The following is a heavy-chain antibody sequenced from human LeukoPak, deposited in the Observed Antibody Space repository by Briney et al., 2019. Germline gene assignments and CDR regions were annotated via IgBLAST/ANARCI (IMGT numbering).Heavy chain of an antibody. V-gene: IGHV3-30*04. CDR1: GFTFSSYA. J-gene: IGHJ6*03. CDR3: ARERATLDYYYYMDV. D-gene: IGHD5-12*01. Sequence: PGGSLRLSCAAPGFTFSSYAMHWVRQAPGKGLEWVAVISYDGSNKYYADSVKGRFTISRDNSKNSLYLQMNSLRAEDTALYYCARERATLDYYYYMDVWGKGTTVTVSS. CDR2: ISYDGSNK.